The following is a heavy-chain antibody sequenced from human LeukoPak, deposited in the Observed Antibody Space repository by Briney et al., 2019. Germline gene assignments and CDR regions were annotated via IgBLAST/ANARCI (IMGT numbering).Heavy chain of an antibody. CDR1: GGTFSSYA. CDR3: ARVIGAAFDI. D-gene: IGHD3-22*01. V-gene: IGHV1-69*13. J-gene: IGHJ3*02. CDR2: IIPIFGTA. Sequence: SVKVSCKASGGTFSSYAISGVRQAPGQGLDWMGGIIPIFGTANYAQKFQGRVKIHADESTSPASMELSSLRSEDTAVYYCARVIGAAFDIWGQGTMVTVSS.